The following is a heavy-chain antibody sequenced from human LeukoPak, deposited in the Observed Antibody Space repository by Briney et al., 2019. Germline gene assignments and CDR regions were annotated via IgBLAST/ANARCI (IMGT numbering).Heavy chain of an antibody. V-gene: IGHV3-30-3*01. Sequence: PGRSLRLSCAASGFTFSSHAMHWVRQAPGKGLVGVAFISYDGSIKYYADSVKGRFTISRDNSKNTLYLQMSSLRTEDTAVYYCARDRSRNYSCDYWGQGTLVSVSS. CDR1: GFTFSSHA. CDR2: ISYDGSIK. CDR3: ARDRSRNYSCDY. J-gene: IGHJ4*02. D-gene: IGHD2-2*01.